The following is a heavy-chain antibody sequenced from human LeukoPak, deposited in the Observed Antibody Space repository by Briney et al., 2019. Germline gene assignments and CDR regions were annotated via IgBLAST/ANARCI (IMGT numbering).Heavy chain of an antibody. V-gene: IGHV3-33*01. Sequence: PGTSLKLSCAAAGFTFSHYGMHWVRQAPGKGLEWVAVIWSDGTNKYYAASVKGRFTISRVDSDKTVYLQMNSLRPDDTGIYYCARDAQRGFDYSNSLQYWGQGTLVIVSS. D-gene: IGHD4-11*01. CDR2: IWSDGTNK. J-gene: IGHJ4*02. CDR1: GFTFSHYG. CDR3: ARDAQRGFDYSNSLQY.